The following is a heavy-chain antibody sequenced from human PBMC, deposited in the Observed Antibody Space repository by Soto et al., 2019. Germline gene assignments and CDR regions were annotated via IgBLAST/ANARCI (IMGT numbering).Heavy chain of an antibody. CDR1: DDSINSDKYY. Sequence: QLQLQESGPGLVKPSETLSLTCSVSDDSINSDKYYWGWIRQPPGKGLEWIGSIYYRGNAYYNPSLQTRYTISLDKAKRQFALRLNSVTAADSAVYFCARLEELATISYYFDFWGPGALVTVSS. CDR3: ARLEELATISYYFDF. J-gene: IGHJ4*02. D-gene: IGHD1-1*01. V-gene: IGHV4-39*01. CDR2: IYYRGNA.